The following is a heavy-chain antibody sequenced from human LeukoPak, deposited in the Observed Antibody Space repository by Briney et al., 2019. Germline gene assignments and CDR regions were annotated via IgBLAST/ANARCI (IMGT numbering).Heavy chain of an antibody. V-gene: IGHV1-69*13. D-gene: IGHD3-3*01. CDR3: ARSRITIFGVVAGGAFDI. J-gene: IGHJ3*02. CDR1: GYPFTRNG. CDR2: IIPIFGTA. Sequence: SVKVSCKASGYPFTRNGFSWVRQAPGQGLEWMGGIIPIFGTANYAQKFQGRVTITADESTSTAYMELSSLRSEDTAVYYCARSRITIFGVVAGGAFDIWGQGTMVTVSS.